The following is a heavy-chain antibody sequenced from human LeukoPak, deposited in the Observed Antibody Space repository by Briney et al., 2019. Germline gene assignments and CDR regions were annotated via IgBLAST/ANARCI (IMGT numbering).Heavy chain of an antibody. Sequence: PSETLSLTCTVSGGSIGGYFWSWIRQPPGKGLEWIGYIYSTGSTNYNPSLKSRVTISVDTSKNQFSLKLSSVTAADTAVYYCARHPGGVGAFDIWGQGTMVTVSS. J-gene: IGHJ3*02. CDR1: GGSIGGYF. CDR3: ARHPGGVGAFDI. CDR2: IYSTGST. V-gene: IGHV4-59*08. D-gene: IGHD1-26*01.